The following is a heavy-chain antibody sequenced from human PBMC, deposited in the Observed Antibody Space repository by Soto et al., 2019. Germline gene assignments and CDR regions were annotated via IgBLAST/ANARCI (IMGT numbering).Heavy chain of an antibody. Sequence: SETLSLTCSVSGGSINSSSYFWGWVRQPPGKGLEWIGSIYYSGSTYYNPSLRSRVTTSVDTSKNQFSLKLSSVTAADTAVFYCARHYSSGSRNWFDPWGQGTLVTVSS. CDR2: IYYSGST. CDR1: GGSINSSSYF. CDR3: ARHYSSGSRNWFDP. D-gene: IGHD6-19*01. J-gene: IGHJ5*02. V-gene: IGHV4-39*01.